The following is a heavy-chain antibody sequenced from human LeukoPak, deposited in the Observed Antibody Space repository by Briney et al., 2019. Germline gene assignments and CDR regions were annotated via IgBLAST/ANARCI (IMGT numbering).Heavy chain of an antibody. Sequence: SETLSLTCTVSGGSISSTNYYWSWIRQPPGKGLEWIGYISYSGSTYYNPSLKSRVTISVDTSKNQFFLKLSSVTAADTAIYYCARADESLVYGMDVWGPGTTVIVSS. V-gene: IGHV4-30-4*01. J-gene: IGHJ6*02. CDR2: ISYSGST. CDR3: ARADESLVYGMDV. CDR1: GGSISSTNYY.